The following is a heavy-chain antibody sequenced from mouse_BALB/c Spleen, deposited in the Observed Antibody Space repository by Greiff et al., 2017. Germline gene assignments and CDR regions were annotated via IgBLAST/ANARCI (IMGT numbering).Heavy chain of an antibody. J-gene: IGHJ4*01. V-gene: IGHV5-6-5*01. D-gene: IGHD2-14*01. CDR3: ARGYEGDAMDY. CDR2: ISSGGST. Sequence: EVNVVESGGGLVKPGGSLKLSCAASGFTFSSYAMSWVRQTPEKRLEWVASISSGGSTYYPDSVKGRFTISRDNARNILYLQMSSLRSEDTAMYYCARGYEGDAMDYWGQGTSVTVSS. CDR1: GFTFSSYA.